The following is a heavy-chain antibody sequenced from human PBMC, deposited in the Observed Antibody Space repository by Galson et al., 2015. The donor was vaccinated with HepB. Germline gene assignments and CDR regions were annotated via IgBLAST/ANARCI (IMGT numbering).Heavy chain of an antibody. J-gene: IGHJ1*01. D-gene: IGHD2-15*01. Sequence: SLRLSCAASGFTFDDYTMHWVRQAPGKGLEWVSHISWDGGSTYYADSVKGRFTISRDNSKNSLYLQMNSLRTEDTALYYCAKDICGGSCYFEYFQHWGQGTLVTVSS. CDR1: GFTFDDYT. V-gene: IGHV3-43*01. CDR2: ISWDGGST. CDR3: AKDICGGSCYFEYFQH.